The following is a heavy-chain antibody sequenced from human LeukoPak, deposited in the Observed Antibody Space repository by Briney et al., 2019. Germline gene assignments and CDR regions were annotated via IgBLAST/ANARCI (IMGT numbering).Heavy chain of an antibody. CDR1: GYSFTSYW. J-gene: IGHJ4*02. V-gene: IGHV5-51*01. CDR2: IYPGDSDT. CDR3: ARRYRLGSTDYYFDY. D-gene: IGHD3-16*01. Sequence: GESLKISCKGSGYSFTSYWIGWVRQMPGKGLEWMVIIYPGDSDTIYSPSFQGQVTISADKSISTAYQQWSSLKASDTAMYYCARRYRLGSTDYYFDYWGQGTLVTVSS.